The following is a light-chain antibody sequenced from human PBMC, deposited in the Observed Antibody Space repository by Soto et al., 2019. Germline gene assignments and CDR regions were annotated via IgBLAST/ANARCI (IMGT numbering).Light chain of an antibody. CDR2: GAS. V-gene: IGKV3-20*01. CDR3: QQYGSSPPT. CDR1: QSVSSSY. J-gene: IGKJ1*01. Sequence: IVFTQSPGTLSLSPGERATLSCRASQSVSSSYLAWYQQKPGQAPRLLIYGASSRATGIPDRFSGSGSGTDFTLTISRLEPEDFVVYYCQQYGSSPPTFGQGTKVDIK.